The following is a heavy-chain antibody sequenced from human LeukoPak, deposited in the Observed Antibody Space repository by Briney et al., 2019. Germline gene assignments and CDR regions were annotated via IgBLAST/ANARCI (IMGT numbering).Heavy chain of an antibody. CDR1: GFTFDDYG. Sequence: GGSLSLSCAASGFTFDDYGMSWVRQAPGKGLEWVSGINWNGGSTGYADSVKGRFTISRDNAKNSLYLQMNSLRAEDTASYHCAKSHYGGSFDYWGQGTLVTVSS. CDR3: AKSHYGGSFDY. D-gene: IGHD2-15*01. V-gene: IGHV3-20*01. J-gene: IGHJ4*02. CDR2: INWNGGST.